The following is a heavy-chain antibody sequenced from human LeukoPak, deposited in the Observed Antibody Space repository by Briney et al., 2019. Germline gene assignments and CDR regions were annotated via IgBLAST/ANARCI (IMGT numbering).Heavy chain of an antibody. V-gene: IGHV5-10-1*01. D-gene: IGHD6-6*01. Sequence: GESLRISCKGSGYIFTSYWISWVRQMPGKGLEWMGRIDPSDSYTNYSPSFQGHVTISADKSISTAYLQWSSLKASDTAMYYCARHGNFYSSSDSWGQGTLVTVSS. J-gene: IGHJ4*02. CDR3: ARHGNFYSSSDS. CDR2: IDPSDSYT. CDR1: GYIFTSYW.